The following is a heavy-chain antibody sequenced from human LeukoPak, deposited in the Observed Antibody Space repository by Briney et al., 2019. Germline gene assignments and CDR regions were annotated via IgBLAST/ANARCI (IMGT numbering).Heavy chain of an antibody. CDR1: GFTFSSFA. J-gene: IGHJ4*02. D-gene: IGHD3-3*01. CDR3: AKSRITIFGVVTRDY. V-gene: IGHV3-30-3*02. Sequence: PGGSLRLSCAASGFTFSSFAMHWVRQVPGKGLEWLAVISYDGSNKYYADSVNGRFTISRDNSKNTLYLQMNSLRAEDTAVYYCAKSRITIFGVVTRDYWGQGTLVTVSS. CDR2: ISYDGSNK.